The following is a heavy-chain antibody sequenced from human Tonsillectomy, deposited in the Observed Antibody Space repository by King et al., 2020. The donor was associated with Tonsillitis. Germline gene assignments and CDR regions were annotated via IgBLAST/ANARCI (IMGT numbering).Heavy chain of an antibody. Sequence: LQLQESGPGLVKPSETLSLTCSVSGDSITSGNFNWDWIRQPPGKGLEWVGSTYLRGHSYAYPSLKSRVTVSVDTSKNQFFLKLTSVTAADTAVYFCAKPLQGPTAYPGAFDVWGQGILVPVSS. CDR1: GDSITSGNFN. CDR2: TYLRGHS. V-gene: IGHV4-39*01. CDR3: AKPLQGPTAYPGAFDV. J-gene: IGHJ3*01.